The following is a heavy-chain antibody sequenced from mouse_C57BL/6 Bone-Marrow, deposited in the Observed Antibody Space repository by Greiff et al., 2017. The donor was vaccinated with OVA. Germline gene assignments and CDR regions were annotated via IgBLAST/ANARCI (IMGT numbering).Heavy chain of an antibody. D-gene: IGHD1-1*01. CDR2: IYPGSGST. CDR1: GYTFTSYW. CDR3: ASYYYGSRNWYFDV. J-gene: IGHJ1*03. V-gene: IGHV1-55*01. Sequence: VQLQQPGAELVKHGASVKMSCKASGYTFTSYWITWVKQRPGQGLEWIGDIYPGSGSTNYNEKFKSKATLTVDTSSSTAYMQLSSLTSEDSAVYYCASYYYGSRNWYFDVWGTGTTVTVSS.